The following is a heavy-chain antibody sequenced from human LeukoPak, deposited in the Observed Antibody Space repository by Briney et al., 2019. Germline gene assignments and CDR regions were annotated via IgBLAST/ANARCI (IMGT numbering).Heavy chain of an antibody. J-gene: IGHJ5*02. CDR2: IYYSGST. CDR1: GGSISSYY. Sequence: SETLSLTCTVSGGSISSYYWSWIRQRPGKGLEWIGYIYYSGSTNYNPSLKSRVTISVDTSKNQFSLKLSSVTAADTAVYYCARYHSRSHEGWIDPWGQGALVTASS. CDR3: ARYHSRSHEGWIDP. V-gene: IGHV4-59*01. D-gene: IGHD3-10*01.